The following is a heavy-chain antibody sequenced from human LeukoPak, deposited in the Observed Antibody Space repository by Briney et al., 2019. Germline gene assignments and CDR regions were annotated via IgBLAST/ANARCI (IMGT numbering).Heavy chain of an antibody. V-gene: IGHV4-59*08. CDR3: ARLSYGDYDYYYYYMDV. J-gene: IGHJ6*03. Sequence: GSLRLSCAASGFTFSHYWMTWVRQPPGKGLEWIGYIYYSGSTNYNPSLKSRVTISVDTSKNQFSLKLSSVTAADTAVYYCARLSYGDYDYYYYYMDVWGKGTTVTVSS. D-gene: IGHD4-17*01. CDR1: GFTFSHYW. CDR2: IYYSGST.